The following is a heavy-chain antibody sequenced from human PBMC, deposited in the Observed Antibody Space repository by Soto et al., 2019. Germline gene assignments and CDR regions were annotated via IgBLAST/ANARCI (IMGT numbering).Heavy chain of an antibody. V-gene: IGHV1-8*01. D-gene: IGHD2-2*01. CDR1: GYTFTSYD. CDR2: MNPNSGNT. J-gene: IGHJ6*02. Sequence: ASVKVSCKDSGYTFTSYDINRLRQDTGQVLEWMGWMNPNSGNTGYAQKFQGRVTISVDTSKNQYSLKLSSVTAADSVVYYCARAAATPSVYYYYGMDVWGQGTTVTVSS. CDR3: ARAAATPSVYYYYGMDV.